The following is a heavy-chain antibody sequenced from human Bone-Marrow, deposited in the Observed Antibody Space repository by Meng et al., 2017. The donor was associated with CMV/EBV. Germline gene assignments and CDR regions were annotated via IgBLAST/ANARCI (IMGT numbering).Heavy chain of an antibody. D-gene: IGHD4-23*01. J-gene: IGHJ4*02. CDR2: IYPHYDT. V-gene: IGHV3-66*03. Sequence: GESLKISCVASGITVSSNYMSWVRQTPGTGLEWVSVIYPHYDTYYADSVKGRFTISRDNSKNTLYLQMNSLRAEDTAVYYCAREFVNYGGNSFDYWGQGTLVTVSS. CDR1: GITVSSNY. CDR3: AREFVNYGGNSFDY.